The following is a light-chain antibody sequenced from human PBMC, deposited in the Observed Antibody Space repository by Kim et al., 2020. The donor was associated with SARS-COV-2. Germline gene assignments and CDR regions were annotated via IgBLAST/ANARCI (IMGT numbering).Light chain of an antibody. Sequence: EIVLTQSPGTLSLSPGERATLSCRASQSVSSSYSAWYQQKPGQAPRLLIYGASSRATGIPDRFSGSGSGTDFTLIISRLEPEDFAVYYCQQYGSSPHTFGEGTKVDIK. CDR2: GAS. CDR1: QSVSSSY. CDR3: QQYGSSPHT. J-gene: IGKJ4*02. V-gene: IGKV3-20*01.